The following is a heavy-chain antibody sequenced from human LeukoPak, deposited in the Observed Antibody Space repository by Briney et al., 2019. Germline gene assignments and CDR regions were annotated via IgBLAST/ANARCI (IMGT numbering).Heavy chain of an antibody. CDR1: TIGFRGYA. Sequence: PGGSLRLSCVASTIGFRGYAMHWVRRAPGKGLEWVGSISHDGTVRYANSARGRFIISRDDFKSTLFLQMNSLRVEDTAMYYCTRVGLGVILGDAFDPWGQGTMATVSS. CDR3: TRVGLGVILGDAFDP. CDR2: ISHDGTVR. V-gene: IGHV3-30*04. D-gene: IGHD3-3*01. J-gene: IGHJ3*01.